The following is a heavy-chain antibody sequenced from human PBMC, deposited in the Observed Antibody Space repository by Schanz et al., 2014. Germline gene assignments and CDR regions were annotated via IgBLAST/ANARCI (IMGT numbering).Heavy chain of an antibody. D-gene: IGHD3-22*01. J-gene: IGHJ4*02. CDR3: ARSNYYDNSDYYNSFDY. CDR1: GYTLSAYS. CDR2: VNPSVRGT. Sequence: QVQLVQSGTQVKKPGASVKVSCKASGYTLSAYSLHWVRQAPGQGLEWMGIVNPSVRGTHFAREFQGRVTVTSDTSTSTVYMELSSLRSEDTAVYYCARSNYYDNSDYYNSFDYWGQGTLVTVSS. V-gene: IGHV1-46*01.